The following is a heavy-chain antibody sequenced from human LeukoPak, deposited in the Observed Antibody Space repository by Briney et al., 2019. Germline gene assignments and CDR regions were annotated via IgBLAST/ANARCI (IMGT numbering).Heavy chain of an antibody. CDR1: GYTFTSYA. CDR3: ARPLPDLWFGDHIGFGP. J-gene: IGHJ5*02. V-gene: IGHV1-3*01. CDR2: INAGNGNT. D-gene: IGHD3-10*01. Sequence: ASVKVSCKASGYTFTSYAMHWVRQAPGQRLEWMGWINAGNGNTKYSQKFQGRVTITRDTSASTAYMELSSLRSEDTAVYYCARPLPDLWFGDHIGFGPWGQGTLVTVSS.